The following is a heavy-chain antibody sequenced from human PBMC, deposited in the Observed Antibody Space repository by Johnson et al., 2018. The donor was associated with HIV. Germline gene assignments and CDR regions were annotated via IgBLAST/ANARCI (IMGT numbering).Heavy chain of an antibody. J-gene: IGHJ3*02. CDR2: ISYDGSNK. V-gene: IGHV3-30*04. CDR3: AKGGLRSSMGGGDAIDI. CDR1: GFSFSSSA. Sequence: QVQLVESGGGVVQPGRSLRLSCAASGFSFSSSAMHWVRQAPGKGLEWVAGISYDGSNKYYADSVKGRFTISRDNSKNTLYLQMNSLRAEDTAVYYCAKGGLRSSMGGGDAIDIWGHGTLVTVSS. D-gene: IGHD6-13*01.